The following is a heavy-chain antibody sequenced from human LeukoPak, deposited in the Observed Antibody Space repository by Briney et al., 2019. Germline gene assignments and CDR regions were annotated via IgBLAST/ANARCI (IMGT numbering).Heavy chain of an antibody. J-gene: IGHJ4*02. D-gene: IGHD3-9*01. Sequence: GGSLRLSCAASGFSFSNYEMNWVRQAPGKGLEWVGFIRSKVYGGTTEYAASVKGRFTISRDDSKSIAYLQMNSLKTEDTAVYYCTARDQLRYFDWSLGYWGQGTLVTVSS. CDR2: IRSKVYGGTT. CDR3: TARDQLRYFDWSLGY. CDR1: GFSFSNYE. V-gene: IGHV3-49*04.